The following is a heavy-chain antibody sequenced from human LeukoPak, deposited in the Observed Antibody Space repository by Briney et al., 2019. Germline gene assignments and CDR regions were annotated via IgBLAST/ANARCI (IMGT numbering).Heavy chain of an antibody. J-gene: IGHJ4*02. CDR1: GYTFTSYD. CDR2: MNPNSGNT. V-gene: IGHV1-8*03. CDR3: ARASSVGYSGYDFSSGFLDY. D-gene: IGHD5-12*01. Sequence: ASVKVSCKASGYTFTSYDINWVRQATGQGLEWMGWMNPNSGNTGYAQKFQGRVTITADESTSTAYMELSSLRSEDTAVYYCARASSVGYSGYDFSSGFLDYWGQGTLVTVSS.